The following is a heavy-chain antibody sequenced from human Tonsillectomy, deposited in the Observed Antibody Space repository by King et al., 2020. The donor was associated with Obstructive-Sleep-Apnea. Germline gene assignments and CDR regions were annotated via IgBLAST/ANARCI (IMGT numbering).Heavy chain of an antibody. Sequence: LVESGGGLVQPGGSLRLSCAASGFMFSSYAMSWVRQAPGKGLEWVSGISGSGGSTDYADSVKGRFTISRDNSKNTLYLQMSSLGVEDTALYYCAKVEGWPRGVGPIDYWGQGALVTVSS. V-gene: IGHV3-23*04. CDR2: ISGSGGST. CDR1: GFMFSSYA. CDR3: AKVEGWPRGVGPIDY. J-gene: IGHJ4*02. D-gene: IGHD3-10*01.